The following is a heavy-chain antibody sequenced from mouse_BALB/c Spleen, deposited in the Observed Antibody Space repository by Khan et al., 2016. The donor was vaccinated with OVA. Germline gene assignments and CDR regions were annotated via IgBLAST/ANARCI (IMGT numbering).Heavy chain of an antibody. CDR2: IWAGGGT. CDR1: GFSLSRYN. V-gene: IGHV2-6-4*01. Sequence: QVQLKQSGPGLVAPSQSLSITCTVSGFSLSRYNIHWVRQPPGKGLEWLGMIWAGGGTDYTSTLKSRLNISKDNSKSQVFLKMNSLQTDDTAMYYCARAYYRYDGYYAMDFWGQGTSVTVSS. D-gene: IGHD2-14*01. J-gene: IGHJ4*01. CDR3: ARAYYRYDGYYAMDF.